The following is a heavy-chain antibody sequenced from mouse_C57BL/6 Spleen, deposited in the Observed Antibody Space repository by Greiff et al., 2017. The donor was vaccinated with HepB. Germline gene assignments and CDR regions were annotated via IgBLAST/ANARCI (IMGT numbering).Heavy chain of an antibody. CDR2: INPGSGGT. CDR1: GYAFTNYL. J-gene: IGHJ1*03. Sequence: VKLMESGAELVRPGTSVKVSCKASGYAFTNYLIEWVKQRPGQGLEWIGVINPGSGGTNYNEKFKGKATLTADKSSSTAYMQLSSLTSEDSAVYFCARAGDYDDWYFDVWGTGTTVTVSS. CDR3: ARAGDYDDWYFDV. V-gene: IGHV1-54*01. D-gene: IGHD2-4*01.